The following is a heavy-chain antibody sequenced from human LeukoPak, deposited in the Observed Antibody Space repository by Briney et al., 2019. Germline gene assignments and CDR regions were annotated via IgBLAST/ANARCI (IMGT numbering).Heavy chain of an antibody. J-gene: IGHJ4*02. CDR2: INLDGSVR. CDR1: GFTFSSYW. Sequence: GESLRLSCAASGFTFSSYWMSWVRQAPGKGLEWVANINLDGSVRHYVDSARGRFTISRDNAKNSLYLQMNSLRAEDTALYYCATSDDSSGSDWGQGTLVTVSS. V-gene: IGHV3-7*01. CDR3: ATSDDSSGSD. D-gene: IGHD3-22*01.